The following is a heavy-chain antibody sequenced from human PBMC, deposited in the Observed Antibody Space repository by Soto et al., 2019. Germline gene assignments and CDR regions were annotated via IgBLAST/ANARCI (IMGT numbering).Heavy chain of an antibody. J-gene: IGHJ6*02. CDR2: IKSKTDGGTT. CDR3: TTFVIRYGMDV. V-gene: IGHV3-15*01. D-gene: IGHD3-16*02. CDR1: GFTFSNAW. Sequence: EVQLVESGGGLVKPGGSLRLSCAASGFTFSNAWMSWVRQAPGKGLEWVGRIKSKTDGGTTDYAAPVKGRFTISRDDSKNTLYLQMDSLKTEDTAVYYCTTFVIRYGMDVWGQGTTVTVSS.